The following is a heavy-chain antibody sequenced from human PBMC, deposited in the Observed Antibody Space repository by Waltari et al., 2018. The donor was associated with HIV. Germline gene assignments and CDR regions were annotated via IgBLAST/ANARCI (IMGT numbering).Heavy chain of an antibody. CDR1: GFPCSRYG. D-gene: IGHD5-18*01. Sequence: QVQLVESGGGVVQPGRSLVPSCAVSGFPCSRYGLPWVGQAPGKELEWVAVISHDGVHKYYADSVKGRFTISRDNSKDTLFLQMDSLRAEDTAVYYCAKRPGDIAMVTFPDDHGMNVWGQGTTVTVSS. CDR2: ISHDGVHK. V-gene: IGHV3-30*18. J-gene: IGHJ6*02. CDR3: AKRPGDIAMVTFPDDHGMNV.